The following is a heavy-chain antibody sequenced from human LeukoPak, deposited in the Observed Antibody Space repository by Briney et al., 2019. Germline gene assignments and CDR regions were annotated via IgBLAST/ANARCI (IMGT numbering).Heavy chain of an antibody. D-gene: IGHD4/OR15-4a*01. CDR3: ARVTFDYRFDP. V-gene: IGHV3-48*03. CDR2: ISSSGSTM. J-gene: IGHJ5*02. Sequence: PGGSLRLSCAASGFTFSTYEMNWVRQAPGKGLEWVSSISSSGSTMYYADSVKGRFTISRDNAKNSLYLQMNSLRAEDTAVYYCARVTFDYRFDPWGQGTLVTVSS. CDR1: GFTFSTYE.